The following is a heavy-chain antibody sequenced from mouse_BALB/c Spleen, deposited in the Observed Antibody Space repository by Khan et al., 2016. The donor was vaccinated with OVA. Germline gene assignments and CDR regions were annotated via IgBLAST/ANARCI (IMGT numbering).Heavy chain of an antibody. J-gene: IGHJ2*01. Sequence: VQLPASGAAPAHPASSPPLSPPAPPPTLITPPTNPLPNSPGQALEWVGYITPTTGYTEYNQRFKDKATLTADKSSSTAHMQLSSLTSEDSAVGGCARRGLRWDFDYWGQGTTLTVSS. CDR1: PPTLITPP. CDR2: ITPTTGYT. V-gene: IGHV1-4*01. D-gene: IGHD1-1*01. CDR3: ARRGLRWDFDY.